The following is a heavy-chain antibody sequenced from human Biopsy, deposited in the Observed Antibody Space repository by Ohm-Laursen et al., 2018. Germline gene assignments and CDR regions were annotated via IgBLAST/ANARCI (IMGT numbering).Heavy chain of an antibody. D-gene: IGHD3-9*01. CDR1: GGTFSNYG. V-gene: IGHV1-69*06. CDR3: ATKLTGYFHH. J-gene: IGHJ1*01. CDR2: NIPILGTG. Sequence: SSVKVSCKPPGGTFSNYGVNWVRQAPGQGLEWLGENIPILGTGNYAQKFQDRVTVAADTSTSTATMELRSLRSDDTAVYYCATKLTGYFHHWGQGTLVTVSS.